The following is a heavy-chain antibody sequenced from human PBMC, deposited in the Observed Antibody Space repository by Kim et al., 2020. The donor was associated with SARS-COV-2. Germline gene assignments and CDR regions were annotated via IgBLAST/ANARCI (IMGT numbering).Heavy chain of an antibody. Sequence: SVKVSCKASGGTFSSYAISWVRQAPGQGLEWMGRIIPILGIANYAQKFQGRVTITADKSTSTAYMELSSLRSEDTAVYYCARLGVVETVGFDPWGQGTLVTVSS. CDR3: ARLGVVETVGFDP. V-gene: IGHV1-69*04. CDR1: GGTFSSYA. J-gene: IGHJ5*02. D-gene: IGHD2-21*02. CDR2: IIPILGIA.